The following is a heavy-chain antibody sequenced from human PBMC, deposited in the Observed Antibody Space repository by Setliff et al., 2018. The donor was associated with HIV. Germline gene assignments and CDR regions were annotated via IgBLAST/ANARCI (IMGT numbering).Heavy chain of an antibody. Sequence: GGSLRLSCAASGFTFSSYWMHWVRQAPGKGLVWVSRINSDGSSTSNADSVKGRSTISRDNAKSTVYLQMNNLRAEDTAVYYCERPLLRTNPVYGILGNWFDSWGRGTLVTVSS. CDR3: ERPLLRTNPVYGILGNWFDS. J-gene: IGHJ5*01. CDR2: INSDGSST. D-gene: IGHD2-8*01. CDR1: GFTFSSYW. V-gene: IGHV3-74*01.